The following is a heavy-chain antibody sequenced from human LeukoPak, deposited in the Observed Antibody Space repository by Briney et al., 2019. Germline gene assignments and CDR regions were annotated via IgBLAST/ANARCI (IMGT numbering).Heavy chain of an antibody. D-gene: IGHD2-2*01. Sequence: SETLSLTCAVYGGSFSGYYWSWIRQPPGKGLEWIGEINHSGSTNYNPSLKSRVTISVDTSKNQFSLKLSSVTAADTAVYYCAREDIGYCSSTSCAPYSMDVWGQGTTVTVSS. J-gene: IGHJ6*02. CDR3: AREDIGYCSSTSCAPYSMDV. CDR2: INHSGST. V-gene: IGHV4-34*01. CDR1: GGSFSGYY.